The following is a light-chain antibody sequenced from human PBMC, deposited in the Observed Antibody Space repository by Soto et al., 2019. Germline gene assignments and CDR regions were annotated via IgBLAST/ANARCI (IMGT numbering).Light chain of an antibody. Sequence: QSALTQPASVSGSLGQSITISCTGTSSDIGSYHLVSWYQHYPGKAPKLMIFEASRRPSGVSDRFSGSKSGITASLTISGLQAEDEADYYCGSYAGSIPYVFGTGTNVTVL. J-gene: IGLJ1*01. CDR2: EAS. V-gene: IGLV2-23*01. CDR3: GSYAGSIPYV. CDR1: SSDIGSYHL.